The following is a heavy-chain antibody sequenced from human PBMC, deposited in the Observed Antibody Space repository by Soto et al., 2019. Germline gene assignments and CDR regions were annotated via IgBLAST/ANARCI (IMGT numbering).Heavy chain of an antibody. J-gene: IGHJ4*02. V-gene: IGHV3-74*01. CDR1: GFTFSSNW. D-gene: IGHD2-15*01. CDR2: ITSDGSSP. CDR3: ARPTSLGGNPFDY. Sequence: EVQLVESGGGLVQPGGSLRLSCVASGFTFSSNWMHWVRQAPGKGLEWVSRITSDGSSPIYADSVKGRFIISRDNAKNTLYLQMNSLRAEDTAVYYCARPTSLGGNPFDYWGQGTLVTVSS.